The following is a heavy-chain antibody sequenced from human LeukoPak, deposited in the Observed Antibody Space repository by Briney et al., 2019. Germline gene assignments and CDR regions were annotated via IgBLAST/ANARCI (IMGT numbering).Heavy chain of an antibody. CDR2: ISSSGSTI. D-gene: IGHD3-3*01. CDR3: ARDRGYYDFWKYGMDV. J-gene: IGHJ6*02. V-gene: IGHV3-11*01. Sequence: GGSLRLSCAASGFTFSDYYMSWIRQAPGKGREWVSYISSSGSTIYYADSVKGRFTISRDNAKNSLYLQMNSLRAEDTAVYYCARDRGYYDFWKYGMDVWGQGTTVTVSS. CDR1: GFTFSDYY.